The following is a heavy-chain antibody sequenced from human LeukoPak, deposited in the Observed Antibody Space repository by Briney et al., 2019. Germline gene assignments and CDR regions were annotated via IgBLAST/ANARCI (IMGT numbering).Heavy chain of an antibody. Sequence: PGGSLRLSCAASGFTVSSNYMSWVRQAPGKGLEWVSAISGSGGSTYYADSVKGRFTISRDNSKNTLYLQMNSLRAEDTAVYYCAKYRYSSGWSSFDYWGQGTLVTVSS. CDR1: GFTVSSNY. CDR3: AKYRYSSGWSSFDY. CDR2: ISGSGGST. J-gene: IGHJ4*02. D-gene: IGHD6-19*01. V-gene: IGHV3-23*01.